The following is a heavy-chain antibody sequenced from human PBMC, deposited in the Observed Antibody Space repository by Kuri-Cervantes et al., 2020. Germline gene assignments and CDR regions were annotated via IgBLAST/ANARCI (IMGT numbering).Heavy chain of an antibody. V-gene: IGHV1-8*02. D-gene: IGHD3-10*01. CDR1: GFTFTTYD. CDR3: VRGVRSGQPLGDY. Sequence: ASVKVSCKASGFTFTTYDINWLRQATGQGLEWMGWMNPDSGNTGCAQKFQGRVTMTRDTSISTAYMEMSSLRSDDTAVYYCVRGVRSGQPLGDYWGQGTLVTVSS. J-gene: IGHJ4*02. CDR2: MNPDSGNT.